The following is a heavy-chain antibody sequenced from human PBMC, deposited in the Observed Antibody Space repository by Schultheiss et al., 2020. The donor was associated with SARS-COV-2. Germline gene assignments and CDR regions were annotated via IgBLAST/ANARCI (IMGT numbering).Heavy chain of an antibody. CDR2: ISSSGSTI. J-gene: IGHJ4*02. CDR1: GFTFSSYE. V-gene: IGHV3-48*03. D-gene: IGHD6-13*01. Sequence: GGSLRLSCAASGFTFSSYEMNWVRQAPGKGLEWVSYISSSGSTIYYADSVKGRFTISRDNAKNTLYLQMNSLRAEDTAVYYCASWYSSSWYPFDYWGQGTLVTVSS. CDR3: ASWYSSSWYPFDY.